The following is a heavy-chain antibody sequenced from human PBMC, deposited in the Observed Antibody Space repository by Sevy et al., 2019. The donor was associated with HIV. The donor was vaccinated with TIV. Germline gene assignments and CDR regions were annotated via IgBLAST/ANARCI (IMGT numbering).Heavy chain of an antibody. D-gene: IGHD1-26*01. CDR2: ISYDGSNK. J-gene: IGHJ3*02. CDR1: GFTFSGYG. V-gene: IGHV3-30*18. CDR3: AKLIVGARPGSAFDI. Sequence: GGSLRLSCAASGFTFSGYGMHWVRQAPGTGLEWVAVISYDGSNKYYADSVKGRFTISRDNSKNTLYLQMNSLRAEDTAVYYCAKLIVGARPGSAFDIWGQRTMVTVSS.